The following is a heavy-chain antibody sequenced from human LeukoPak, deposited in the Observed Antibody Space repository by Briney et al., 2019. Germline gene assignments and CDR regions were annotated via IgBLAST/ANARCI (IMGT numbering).Heavy chain of an antibody. V-gene: IGHV3-48*03. Sequence: PGGSLRLSCVASGFTFSSYEMNWVRQAPGKGPEWVSYISTTGNNIHYTDSVKGRFTISRDNSKNTLYLQMNSLRAEDTAVYYCAKEKWELLFDYWGQGTLVTVSS. CDR3: AKEKWELLFDY. J-gene: IGHJ4*02. CDR2: ISTTGNNI. CDR1: GFTFSSYE. D-gene: IGHD1-26*01.